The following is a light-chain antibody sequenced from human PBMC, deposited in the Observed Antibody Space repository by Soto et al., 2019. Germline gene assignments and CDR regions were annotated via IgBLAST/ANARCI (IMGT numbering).Light chain of an antibody. V-gene: IGLV2-8*01. J-gene: IGLJ2*01. CDR3: SSFAGSNSLL. CDR1: SSDVGGYDY. CDR2: DVS. Sequence: QSVLTQPPSASGSPGQSVTISCAGTSSDVGGYDYVSCYQQHPGKAPKLMIYDVSKRPSGVPDRFSGSKSGNTATLTVSGLQTEDEADYYCSSFAGSNSLLFGGGTKVTVL.